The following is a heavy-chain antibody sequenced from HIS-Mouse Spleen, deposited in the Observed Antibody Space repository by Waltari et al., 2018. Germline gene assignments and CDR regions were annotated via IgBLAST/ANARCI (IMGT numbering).Heavy chain of an antibody. J-gene: IGHJ2*01. CDR1: GGSISSSSYY. D-gene: IGHD6-13*01. Sequence: QLQLQESGPGLVKPSETLSLTCTVSGGSISSSSYYWGWIRQPPGKGLEWIGSMYYSGSTYYHPSRKRLVTISVDTSKNQFSLKLSSVTAADTAVYYCAREIPYSSSWYDWYFDLWGRGTLVTVSS. V-gene: IGHV4-39*07. CDR3: AREIPYSSSWYDWYFDL. CDR2: MYYSGST.